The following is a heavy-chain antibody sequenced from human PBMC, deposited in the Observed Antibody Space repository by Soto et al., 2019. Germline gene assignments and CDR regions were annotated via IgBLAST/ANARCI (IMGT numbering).Heavy chain of an antibody. CDR2: IWYDGSYK. J-gene: IGHJ4*02. Sequence: QVQLVESGGGVVQPGRSLRLSCAASGFTFSTYGMHWVRQAPGKGLEWVAIIWYDGSYKSYADSVKGRFTISRDNSKNTLSLQMNSLKAEDTAVYFCARDVRSGPSSWGYFDYWGQGSLVTVSS. CDR1: GFTFSTYG. CDR3: ARDVRSGPSSWGYFDY. V-gene: IGHV3-33*01. D-gene: IGHD3-10*01.